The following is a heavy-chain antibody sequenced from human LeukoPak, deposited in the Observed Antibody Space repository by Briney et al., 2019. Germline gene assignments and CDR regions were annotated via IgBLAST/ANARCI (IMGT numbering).Heavy chain of an antibody. CDR1: GFTFSSYW. Sequence: GGSLRLSCAASGFTFSSYWMSWVRRAPGKGLEWVANIKQDGSEKYYVDSVKGRFTISRDNAKNSLYLQMNSLRAEDTAVYYCARDNSGWSLDPWGQGTLVTVSS. CDR2: IKQDGSEK. CDR3: ARDNSGWSLDP. J-gene: IGHJ5*02. V-gene: IGHV3-7*01. D-gene: IGHD6-19*01.